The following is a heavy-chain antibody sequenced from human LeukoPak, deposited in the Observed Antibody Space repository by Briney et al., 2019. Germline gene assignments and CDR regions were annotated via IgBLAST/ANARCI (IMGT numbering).Heavy chain of an antibody. CDR2: INAGNGNT. Sequence: GGSLRLSCAASGFTFTSYAMHWVRQAPGQRLEWMGWINAGNGNTKYSQKFQGRVTITRDTSASTAYMELSSLRSEDTAVYYCARGEYQLSPGGWFDPWGQGTLVTVSS. CDR3: ARGEYQLSPGGWFDP. CDR1: GFTFTSYA. J-gene: IGHJ5*02. V-gene: IGHV1-3*01. D-gene: IGHD2-2*01.